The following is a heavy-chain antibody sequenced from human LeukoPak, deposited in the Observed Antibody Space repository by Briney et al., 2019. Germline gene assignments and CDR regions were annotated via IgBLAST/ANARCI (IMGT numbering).Heavy chain of an antibody. CDR2: ISYDGGNE. V-gene: IGHV3-33*01. CDR1: GFTFSSYG. D-gene: IGHD2-2*01. J-gene: IGHJ4*02. Sequence: GGSLRLSCAASGFTFSSYGMYWVRQAPGKGLEWVAIISYDGGNEYYVDPVKGRFTISRDNSKNTLFLEMNSLRADDTAVYYCARVYSPRYCSSTSCYQSHTALDYWGQGTLVTVSS. CDR3: ARVYSPRYCSSTSCYQSHTALDY.